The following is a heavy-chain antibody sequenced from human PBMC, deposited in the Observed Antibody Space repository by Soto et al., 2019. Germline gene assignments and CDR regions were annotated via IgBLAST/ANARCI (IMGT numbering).Heavy chain of an antibody. CDR2: ISAYNGST. CDR3: ARPDWSEDYYYMDV. Sequence: QVPLVQSGAEVKKPGASVKVSCKASGYTFTSYGISWVRQAPGQGLEWMGWISAYNGSTNYAQKLQGRVTMTTDTSTSTAYMELRCLRSDATAVYYCARPDWSEDYYYMDVWGKGTTVTVSS. CDR1: GYTFTSYG. V-gene: IGHV1-18*01. J-gene: IGHJ6*03. D-gene: IGHD3-3*01.